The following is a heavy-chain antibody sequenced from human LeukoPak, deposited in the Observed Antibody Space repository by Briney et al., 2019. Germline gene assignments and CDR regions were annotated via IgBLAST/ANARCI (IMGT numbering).Heavy chain of an antibody. CDR3: AKGGDGRDFLLY. V-gene: IGHV5-51*01. Sequence: GASVKVSCKGSGYSFTNYWIGWVRQMPGKGLEWIGFIYPRDSRTTYSPSFQGQVTISADRSISTAYIQWSSLKASDTAMYYCAKGGDGRDFLLYWGQGSLVTVSS. CDR2: IYPRDSRT. J-gene: IGHJ4*02. D-gene: IGHD5-24*01. CDR1: GYSFTNYW.